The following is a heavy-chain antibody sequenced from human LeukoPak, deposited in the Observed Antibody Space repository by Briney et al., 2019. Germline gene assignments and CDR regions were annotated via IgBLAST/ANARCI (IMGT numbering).Heavy chain of an antibody. CDR2: IKQDGSEK. CDR1: GLTFSNYW. Sequence: PGGSLRLSCAASGLTFSNYWMSWARQASGKGLEWVANIKQDGSEKYYVDSVKGLFTISRDNAKNSLYLQMNSLRAEDTAVYYCVGLGENYWGQGTLVTVSS. CDR3: VGLGENY. J-gene: IGHJ4*02. D-gene: IGHD3-10*01. V-gene: IGHV3-7*02.